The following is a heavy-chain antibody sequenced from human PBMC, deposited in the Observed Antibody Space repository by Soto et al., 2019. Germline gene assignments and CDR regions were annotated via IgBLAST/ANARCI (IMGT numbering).Heavy chain of an antibody. CDR3: ARGPDYYDTPKAEYGMDV. D-gene: IGHD3-22*01. CDR1: GGSISSGDYY. J-gene: IGHJ6*02. Sequence: QVQLQESGPGLVKPSQTLSLTCTVSGGSISSGDYYWSWIRQPPGKGLEWIGYIFYSGSTYYNPSLKSRVTISVDTSKNQFSLKLSSVTAADTAVYYCARGPDYYDTPKAEYGMDVWGQGTTVTVSS. V-gene: IGHV4-30-4*01. CDR2: IFYSGST.